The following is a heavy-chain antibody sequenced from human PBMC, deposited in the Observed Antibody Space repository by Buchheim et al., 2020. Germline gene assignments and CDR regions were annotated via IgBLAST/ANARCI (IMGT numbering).Heavy chain of an antibody. CDR2: INPSGGST. Sequence: QVQLVQSGAEVKKPGASVKVSCKASGYTFTSYYMHWVRQAPGQGLEWMGIINPSGGSTSYAQKFQGRVTMTRATSTSTVYMELSSLRSEDTAVYYCARSGDDTTRREYNWFDPWGQGTL. J-gene: IGHJ5*02. V-gene: IGHV1-46*03. CDR3: ARSGDDTTRREYNWFDP. D-gene: IGHD7-27*01. CDR1: GYTFTSYY.